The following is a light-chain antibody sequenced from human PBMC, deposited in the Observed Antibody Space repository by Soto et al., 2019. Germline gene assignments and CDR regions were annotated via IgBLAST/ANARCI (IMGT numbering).Light chain of an antibody. J-gene: IGLJ1*01. CDR3: QSADSSGAYV. CDR2: KNS. Sequence: SYALTQLPSVSVSPGQTARITCSGDTLPRQYPYWYQQKPGQAPVLIINKNSERPSGIPERFSGSTSGTTVTLTISGVQAEDEADYYCQSADSSGAYVFGTGTKVTVL. CDR1: TLPRQY. V-gene: IGLV3-25*02.